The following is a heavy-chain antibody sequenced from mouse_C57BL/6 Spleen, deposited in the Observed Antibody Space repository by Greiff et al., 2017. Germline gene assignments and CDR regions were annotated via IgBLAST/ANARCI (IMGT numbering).Heavy chain of an antibody. CDR2: IYPGSGST. Sequence: VQLQQPGAELVKPGASVKLSCKASGYTFTSYWIPWVKQRPGQGLEWIGVIYPGSGSTNYNEKFKSKATLTVDTSSSTAYMQLSSLTSEDSAVYYGARRVTAGDECDYWGQGTTLTVSA. D-gene: IGHD2-2*01. V-gene: IGHV1-55*01. CDR3: ARRVTAGDECDY. CDR1: GYTFTSYW. J-gene: IGHJ2*01.